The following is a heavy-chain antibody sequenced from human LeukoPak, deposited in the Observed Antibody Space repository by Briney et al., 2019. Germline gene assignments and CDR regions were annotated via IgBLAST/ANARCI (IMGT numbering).Heavy chain of an antibody. V-gene: IGHV3-23*01. CDR1: GFTFSSYA. Sequence: RGSLRLSCAASGFTFSSYAMSWVRQAPGKGLEWVSAISGSGGSTYYADSVKGRSTISRDNSKNTLYLQMNSLRAEDTAVYYCAKDLGGSSWYEVDYWGQGTLVTVSS. J-gene: IGHJ4*02. D-gene: IGHD6-13*01. CDR2: ISGSGGST. CDR3: AKDLGGSSWYEVDY.